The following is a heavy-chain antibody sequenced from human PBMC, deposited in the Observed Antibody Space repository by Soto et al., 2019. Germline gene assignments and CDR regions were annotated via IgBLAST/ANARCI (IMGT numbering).Heavy chain of an antibody. CDR1: GGSISGYY. V-gene: IGHV4-59*12. CDR2: IYNSGST. D-gene: IGHD2-15*01. Sequence: SETLSLTCTVPGGSISGYYWIWMRQPPGKGLEWIGYIYNSGSTNYNPALKSRVTISVDTSKNQFSLKLSSVTAADTAVYYCARKPVVNNNWFDPWGQGTLVTVSS. CDR3: ARKPVVNNNWFDP. J-gene: IGHJ5*02.